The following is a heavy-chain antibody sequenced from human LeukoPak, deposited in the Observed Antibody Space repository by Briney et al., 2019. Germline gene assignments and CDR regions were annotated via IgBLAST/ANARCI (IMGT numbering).Heavy chain of an antibody. V-gene: IGHV3-23*01. CDR2: ISGSGGST. J-gene: IGHJ4*02. CDR1: GFTFNTYG. CDR3: AGRGSGSYFDY. D-gene: IGHD3-10*01. Sequence: GGSLRLSCAASGFTFNTYGMNWVRQAPGKGLEWVSAISGSGGSTYYADSVKGRFTITRDNSKNTLYLQMHSLRAEDTAVYYCAGRGSGSYFDYWGQGTLVTVSS.